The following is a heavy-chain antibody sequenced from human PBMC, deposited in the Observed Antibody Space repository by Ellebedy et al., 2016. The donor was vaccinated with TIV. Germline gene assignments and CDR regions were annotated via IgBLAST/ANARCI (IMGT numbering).Heavy chain of an antibody. Sequence: MPSETLSLTCDVNGESFSDNIWSWIRQPPGKGLEWLGEAKDGGTSYNPSLKGQLTIAIDESKNQLYLRLNSVTAADTAVYYCTRGYGSTWPTSNYWGQGTLVTVS. CDR3: TRGYGSTWPTSNY. V-gene: IGHV4-34*01. J-gene: IGHJ4*02. CDR2: AKDGGT. CDR1: GESFSDNI. D-gene: IGHD1-7*01.